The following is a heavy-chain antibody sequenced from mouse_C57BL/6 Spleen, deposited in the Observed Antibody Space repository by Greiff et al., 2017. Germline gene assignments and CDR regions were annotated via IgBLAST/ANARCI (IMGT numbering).Heavy chain of an antibody. CDR2: IYPGDGDT. J-gene: IGHJ2*01. CDR3: ARSAAVYGSSIDY. Sequence: QVQLQQSGPELVKPGASVKISCKASGYAFSSSWMNWVKQRPGKGLEWIGRIYPGDGDTNYNGKLKGKATLTADKSSSTAYMQLSSLTSEDSAVYFCARSAAVYGSSIDYWGQGTTLTVSS. CDR1: GYAFSSSW. D-gene: IGHD1-1*01. V-gene: IGHV1-82*01.